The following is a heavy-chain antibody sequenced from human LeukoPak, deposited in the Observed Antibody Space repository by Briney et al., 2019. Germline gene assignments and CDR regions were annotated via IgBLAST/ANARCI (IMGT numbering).Heavy chain of an antibody. J-gene: IGHJ4*02. CDR1: GFTLSSYG. Sequence: GGSLRLSCAASGFTLSSYGMHWVRQAPGKGLEWVAVIWYDGSNKYYADSVKGRFTISRDNSKNTLYLQMNSLRAEDTAVYYCAREQQLETFDYWGQGTLVTVSS. CDR2: IWYDGSNK. D-gene: IGHD6-13*01. CDR3: AREQQLETFDY. V-gene: IGHV3-33*01.